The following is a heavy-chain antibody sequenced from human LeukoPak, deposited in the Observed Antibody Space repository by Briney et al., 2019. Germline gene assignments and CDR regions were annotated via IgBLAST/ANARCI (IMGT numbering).Heavy chain of an antibody. J-gene: IGHJ4*02. V-gene: IGHV3-74*01. CDR2: INSDGSST. CDR3: ARDGDSSGYYVNFDY. CDR1: GVTFSSYW. Sequence: PGGSLRHSCAAPGVTFSSYWMDWVGQSEGKGLVWVSRINSDGSSTSYADSVKGRVTISRDNAKNTLYLQMNSLRAEDTAVYYCARDGDSSGYYVNFDYWGQGTLVTVSS. D-gene: IGHD3-22*01.